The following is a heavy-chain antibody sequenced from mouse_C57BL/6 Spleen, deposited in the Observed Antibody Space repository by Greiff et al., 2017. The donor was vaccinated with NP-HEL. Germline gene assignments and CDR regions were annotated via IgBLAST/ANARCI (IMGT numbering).Heavy chain of an antibody. CDR3: ARSDRNYYYGSGGYFDY. Sequence: VQLQQSGPELVKPGASVKIPCKASGYTFTDYNMDWVKQSHGKSLEWIGDINPNNGGTIYNQKFKGKATLTVDKSSSTAYMELRSLTSEDTAVYYCARSDRNYYYGSGGYFDYWGQGTTLTVSS. CDR1: GYTFTDYN. J-gene: IGHJ2*01. V-gene: IGHV1-18*01. D-gene: IGHD1-1*01. CDR2: INPNNGGT.